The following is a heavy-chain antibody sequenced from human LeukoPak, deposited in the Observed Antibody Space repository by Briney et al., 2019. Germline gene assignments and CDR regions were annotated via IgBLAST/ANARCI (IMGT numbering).Heavy chain of an antibody. J-gene: IGHJ4*02. V-gene: IGHV4-38-2*02. CDR3: ARNEYYDSWSGYLGYFDY. CDR2: LYHSGNT. CDR1: GYSITSGYY. Sequence: SETLSLTCTVSGYSITSGYYWGWIRQSPGKGLEWIGSLYHSGNTYYNPSLKSRVTMSVDTSKNQFSLRLSSVTAADTAVYYCARNEYYDSWSGYLGYFDYWGQGTLVIVSS. D-gene: IGHD3-3*01.